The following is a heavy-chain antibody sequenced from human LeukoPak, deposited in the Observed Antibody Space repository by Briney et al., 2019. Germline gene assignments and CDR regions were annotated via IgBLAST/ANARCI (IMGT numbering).Heavy chain of an antibody. Sequence: PGGSLRLSCAASGFTFSSNVMSWVRQAPGKGLEWVSVISGSGGSTYYADSVKGRLTISRDNAKNSLYLQMNSLRGEDTAVYYCARDGYSGNYYDYWGQGTLVTVSS. V-gene: IGHV3-23*01. J-gene: IGHJ4*02. CDR2: ISGSGGST. CDR1: GFTFSSNV. D-gene: IGHD1-26*01. CDR3: ARDGYSGNYYDY.